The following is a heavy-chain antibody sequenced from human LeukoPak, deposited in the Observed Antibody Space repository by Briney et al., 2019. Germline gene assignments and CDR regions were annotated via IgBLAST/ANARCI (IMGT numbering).Heavy chain of an antibody. J-gene: IGHJ6*04. CDR2: ISSSSSYI. CDR1: GFTFSSYT. V-gene: IGHV3-21*01. D-gene: IGHD3-10*02. Sequence: GGSLRLSCTASGFTFSSYTMNWVRQAPGKGLEWVSSISSSSSYIYYTDSVRGRFTISRDNAKNSLYLQMNSLRAEDTVVYYCAELGITMIGGVWGKGTTVTISS. CDR3: AELGITMIGGV.